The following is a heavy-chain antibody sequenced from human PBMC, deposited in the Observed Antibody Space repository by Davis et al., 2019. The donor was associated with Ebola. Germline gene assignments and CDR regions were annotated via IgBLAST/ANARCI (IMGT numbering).Heavy chain of an antibody. V-gene: IGHV4-4*07. J-gene: IGHJ4*02. D-gene: IGHD2-15*01. CDR3: VSDGCPGGSCYCGDY. CDR2: IYTRGRT. Sequence: PWGSLRLSCTVSGGPISSHYWSWIRQPAGKGLEWIGRIYTRGRTNYNPSLKSRVTISVDTSKNQFSLRLSSVTAADTAVYYCVSDGCPGGSCYCGDYWGQGTLVTVSS. CDR1: GGPISSHY.